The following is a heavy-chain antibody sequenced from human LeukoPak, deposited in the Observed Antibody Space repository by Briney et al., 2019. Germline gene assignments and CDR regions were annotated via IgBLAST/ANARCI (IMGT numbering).Heavy chain of an antibody. CDR2: ISAYNGNT. CDR3: ARDLSVAEVATHGPDAFDI. D-gene: IGHD2-15*01. J-gene: IGHJ3*02. Sequence: ASVKVSCKASGYTFTSYGISWVRQAPGQGLEWMGWISAYNGNTNYAQKLQGRVTITADKSTSTAYMELSSLRSEDTAVYYCARDLSVAEVATHGPDAFDIWGQGTMVTVSS. CDR1: GYTFTSYG. V-gene: IGHV1-18*01.